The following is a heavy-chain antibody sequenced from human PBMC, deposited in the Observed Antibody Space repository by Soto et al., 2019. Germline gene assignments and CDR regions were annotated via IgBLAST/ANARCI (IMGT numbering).Heavy chain of an antibody. CDR1: GYTFTGYY. CDR2: INRNSGGT. V-gene: IGHV1-2*02. Sequence: QVQLVQSGAEVKKPGASVKVSCKASGYTFTGYYMHWVRQAPGQGLEWMGWINRNSGGTNYAQKFQGRVTMTRDTSISTPYMELSRLRYDDTDVYYCARGPYSRPFDYWGQGTLVTVSS. J-gene: IGHJ4*02. CDR3: ARGPYSRPFDY. D-gene: IGHD2-21*01.